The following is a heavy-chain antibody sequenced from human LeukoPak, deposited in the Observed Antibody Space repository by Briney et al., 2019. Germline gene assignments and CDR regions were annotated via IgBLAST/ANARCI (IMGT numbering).Heavy chain of an antibody. D-gene: IGHD2-2*03. CDR3: ARHQGGWITGGFDI. V-gene: IGHV3-66*04. Sequence: GGSLRLSCAASGFTVSSNYMNWVRQAPGKGLEWVSIIYSDGDTYYTDSVKGRFNISRDNSKNTPYLQMNSLRAENTAVYYCARHQGGWITGGFDIWGQGTMVTVSS. J-gene: IGHJ3*02. CDR2: IYSDGDT. CDR1: GFTVSSNY.